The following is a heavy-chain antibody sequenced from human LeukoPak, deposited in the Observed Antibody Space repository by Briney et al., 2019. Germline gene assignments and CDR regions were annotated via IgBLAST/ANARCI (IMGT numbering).Heavy chain of an antibody. V-gene: IGHV3-49*03. Sequence: GGSLRLSSTASGFTFGDYSMSWFRRAPGKGLEWVGFIRSKAYGGTTEYAASVKGRFTISRDDSRGIAYLQMNSLETEDTAVYYCTSNPGYSYGSLDAFDIWGQGTMVTVSS. CDR3: TSNPGYSYGSLDAFDI. D-gene: IGHD5-18*01. J-gene: IGHJ3*02. CDR2: IRSKAYGGTT. CDR1: GFTFGDYS.